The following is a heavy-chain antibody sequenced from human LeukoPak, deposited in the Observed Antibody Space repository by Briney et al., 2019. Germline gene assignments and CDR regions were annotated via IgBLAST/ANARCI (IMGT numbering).Heavy chain of an antibody. J-gene: IGHJ5*01. Sequence: GVSLRLSCAASSFTFSSYGMLWVRQVPGKALEWVALIFYDRSNMLYADSVKGRFTISRDNSRDTLYLHMNSVRVDDTAVYYCAKDSIPVAWRRCFFDSWGQGTMVSVCS. D-gene: IGHD6-19*01. CDR3: AKDSIPVAWRRCFFDS. V-gene: IGHV3-30*18. CDR1: SFTFSSYG. CDR2: IFYDRSNM.